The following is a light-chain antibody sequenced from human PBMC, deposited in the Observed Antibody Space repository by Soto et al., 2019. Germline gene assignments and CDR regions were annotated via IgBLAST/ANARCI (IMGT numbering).Light chain of an antibody. Sequence: EIVMTQSPATLSVSPGQRATLSCRASQSVSSSLAWYHQKPGQAPRLLIYGASTRATCIPASFSGSGSGTEFTLTISSLQSEDFAVYYCQQYNNWPITFGQGTRLEIK. V-gene: IGKV3-15*01. CDR1: QSVSSS. CDR3: QQYNNWPIT. J-gene: IGKJ5*01. CDR2: GAS.